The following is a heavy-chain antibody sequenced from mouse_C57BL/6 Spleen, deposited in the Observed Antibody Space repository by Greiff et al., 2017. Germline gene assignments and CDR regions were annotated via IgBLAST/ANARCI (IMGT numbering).Heavy chain of an antibody. CDR2: ISSGGSST. V-gene: IGHV5-6*01. CDR1: GFTFSSYG. Sequence: EVMLVESGGDLVKPGGSLKLSCAASGFTFSSYGMSWVRQTPDKRLEWVATISSGGSSTYYPDSVKGRFTISRDNAKNTLYLQMSSLKSEDTAMYYCARPEAYWGQGTLVTVSA. J-gene: IGHJ3*01. CDR3: ARPEAY.